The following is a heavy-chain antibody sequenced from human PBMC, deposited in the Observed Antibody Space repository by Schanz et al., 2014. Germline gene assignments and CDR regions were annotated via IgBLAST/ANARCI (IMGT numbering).Heavy chain of an antibody. CDR3: AKGSFGDIGAFDI. CDR2: IGTSGGT. J-gene: IGHJ3*02. D-gene: IGHD3-10*01. CDR1: GLIFSNYA. V-gene: IGHV3-23*01. Sequence: EVQLLESGGGLVQPGGSLKLSCAASGLIFSNYAMSWVRQAPGKLLEWVSTIGTSGGTNYAESVKGRFTISRDNSKNTLYLQMSSLRAEDTAVYYCAKGSFGDIGAFDIWGQGTMVTVSS.